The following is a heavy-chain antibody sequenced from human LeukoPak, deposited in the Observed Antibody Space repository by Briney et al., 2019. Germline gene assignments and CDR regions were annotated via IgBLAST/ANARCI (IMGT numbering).Heavy chain of an antibody. CDR2: MHYSGIT. V-gene: IGHV4-39*01. CDR3: ARYPYSDSGLWQAFDY. Sequence: SETLPLTCIVSGGSISSGSHYWGWIRQPPGKGLEWTGSMHYSGITCYNPSLTSRVTISVDTSKNQFSLRLTSVTAADTAVYYCARYPYSDSGLWQAFDYWGQGTLVTVSS. D-gene: IGHD5-12*01. CDR1: GGSISSGSHY. J-gene: IGHJ4*02.